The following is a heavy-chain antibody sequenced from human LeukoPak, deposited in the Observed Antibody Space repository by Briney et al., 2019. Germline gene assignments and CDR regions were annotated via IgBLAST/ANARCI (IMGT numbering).Heavy chain of an antibody. CDR3: ATSSRYYDFWTSFDY. V-gene: IGHV3-23*01. CDR2: ISGSGGST. Sequence: GGSLRLSCAASGFTFSSYAMSWVRQAPGKGLEWVSAISGSGGSTYYADSVKGRFTISRDNSKNTLYLQMNSLRAEDTAVYYCATSSRYYDFWTSFDYWGQGTLVTVSS. J-gene: IGHJ4*02. CDR1: GFTFSSYA. D-gene: IGHD3-3*01.